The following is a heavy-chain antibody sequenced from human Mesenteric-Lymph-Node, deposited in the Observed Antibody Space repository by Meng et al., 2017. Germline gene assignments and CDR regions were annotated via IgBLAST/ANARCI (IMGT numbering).Heavy chain of an antibody. Sequence: KLQQWGAGLLKPSETLSLPCAVSGGSMTSRNYYWGWIRQPPGKGLEWIGSIYHGGNTYYKPSFESRVTISVDTSKNQFSLKLSSVTAADTAVYYCARDPYATGWAGWGQGTLVTASS. D-gene: IGHD6-19*01. CDR3: ARDPYATGWAG. J-gene: IGHJ4*02. CDR1: GGSMTSRNYY. V-gene: IGHV4-39*07. CDR2: IYHGGNT.